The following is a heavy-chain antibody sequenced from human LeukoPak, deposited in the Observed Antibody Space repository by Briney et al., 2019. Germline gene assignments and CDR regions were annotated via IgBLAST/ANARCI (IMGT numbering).Heavy chain of an antibody. J-gene: IGHJ4*02. Sequence: PSETLSLTCTVSGGSISSYYWSWIRQPAGKGLEWIGRIYTSGSTNYNPSLKSRVTMSVDTSKNQYSLRLTSVTAADTAVYYCARDGARFTYSYDYWGQGTLVTVSS. CDR2: IYTSGST. CDR1: GGSISSYY. V-gene: IGHV4-4*07. CDR3: ARDGARFTYSYDY. D-gene: IGHD2-21*01.